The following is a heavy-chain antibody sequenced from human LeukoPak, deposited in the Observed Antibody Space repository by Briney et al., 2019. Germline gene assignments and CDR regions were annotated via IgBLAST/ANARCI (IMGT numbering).Heavy chain of an antibody. CDR1: GYTFNNYD. V-gene: IGHV1-8*03. J-gene: IGHJ5*02. Sequence: ASVKVSCKASGYTFNNYDINWVRQATGQGLEWMGWMNPNFGATDYAQKFQGRFTITMDTSINTTYMELSSLRSEDTAVYYCARVGEEPIGDPEMNWFDPWGQGTLDTVSS. CDR2: MNPNFGAT. D-gene: IGHD5-24*01. CDR3: ARVGEEPIGDPEMNWFDP.